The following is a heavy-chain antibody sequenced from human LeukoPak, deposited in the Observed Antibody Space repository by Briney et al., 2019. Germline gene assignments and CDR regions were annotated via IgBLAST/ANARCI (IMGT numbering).Heavy chain of an antibody. Sequence: PGGSLRLSCAASGFVFSNYGMHWGCQAPGKGLEWGAFLHNDETEIYYADSVKGRFTISRDNSKNTLYLQMSSLRDEDTAVYYCVKDTGRGDFWGQGTQVTVSS. D-gene: IGHD1-14*01. CDR3: VKDTGRGDF. J-gene: IGHJ4*02. CDR2: LHNDETEI. CDR1: GFVFSNYG. V-gene: IGHV3-30*02.